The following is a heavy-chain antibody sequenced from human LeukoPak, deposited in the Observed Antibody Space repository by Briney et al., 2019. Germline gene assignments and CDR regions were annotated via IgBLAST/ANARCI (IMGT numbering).Heavy chain of an antibody. Sequence: ASVKVSCKASGYTFTGYYMHWVRQAPGQGLEWMGWINPNSGGTNYAQKFQGWVTMTRDTSISTAYMELSRLRSDDTAVYYCARAYSSSYFCFDYWGQGTLVTVSS. D-gene: IGHD6-13*01. J-gene: IGHJ4*02. CDR3: ARAYSSSYFCFDY. V-gene: IGHV1-2*04. CDR1: GYTFTGYY. CDR2: INPNSGGT.